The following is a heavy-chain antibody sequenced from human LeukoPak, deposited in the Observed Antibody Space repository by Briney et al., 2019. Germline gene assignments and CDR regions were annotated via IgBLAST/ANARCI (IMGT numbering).Heavy chain of an antibody. CDR3: AREQLLWFGELLPAWYYYGMDV. V-gene: IGHV3-11*01. CDR2: ISSSGSTI. Sequence: GGSLRLSCAASGFTFSDYYMSWIRQAPGKGLEWVSYISSSGSTIYYADSVKGRFTISWDNAKNSLYLQMNSLRAEDTAVYYCAREQLLWFGELLPAWYYYGMDVWGQGTTVTVSS. J-gene: IGHJ6*02. D-gene: IGHD3-10*01. CDR1: GFTFSDYY.